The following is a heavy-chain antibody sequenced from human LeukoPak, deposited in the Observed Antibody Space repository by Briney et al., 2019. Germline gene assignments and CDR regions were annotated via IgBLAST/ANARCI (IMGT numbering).Heavy chain of an antibody. J-gene: IGHJ6*02. CDR2: ISSSSYI. V-gene: IGHV3-21*01. D-gene: IGHD6-13*01. CDR3: ARDLYSSSRYYYYGMDV. CDR1: GFTFSSYS. Sequence: GGSLRLSCAASGFTFSSYSMNWVRQAPGKGLEWVSSISSSSYIYYADSLKGRFTISRDNAKNSLYLQMSSLRVEDTAVYYCARDLYSSSRYYYYGMDVWGQGTTVTVSS.